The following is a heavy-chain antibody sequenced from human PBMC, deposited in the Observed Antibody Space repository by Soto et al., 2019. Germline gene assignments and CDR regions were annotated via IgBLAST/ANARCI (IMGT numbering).Heavy chain of an antibody. J-gene: IGHJ5*02. Sequence: QVQLQQWGAGLLKPSETLSLTCAVYGGSFSGYYWSWIRQPPGKGLEWIGEINHSGSTNYNPSLKSRVTISVDTSKDQFSLKLSSVTAADTAVYYCASRYGSGSISNWFDPWGQGTLVTVSS. CDR2: INHSGST. CDR3: ASRYGSGSISNWFDP. D-gene: IGHD3-10*01. CDR1: GGSFSGYY. V-gene: IGHV4-34*01.